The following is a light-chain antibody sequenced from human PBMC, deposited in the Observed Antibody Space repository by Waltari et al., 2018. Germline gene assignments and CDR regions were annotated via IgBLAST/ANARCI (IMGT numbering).Light chain of an antibody. CDR1: QSVLYSSNNKHY. Sequence: DIVVTQCPDSLAVSLGERATINCKSSQSVLYSSNNKHYLAWYQQKPGQPPKLLIYWASTRESGVPDRFSGSGAGTDFTLTISRLEPEDFALYDCQQYGSSPLPFGGGTKVEIK. V-gene: IGKV4-1*01. CDR3: QQYGSSPLP. CDR2: WAS. J-gene: IGKJ4*01.